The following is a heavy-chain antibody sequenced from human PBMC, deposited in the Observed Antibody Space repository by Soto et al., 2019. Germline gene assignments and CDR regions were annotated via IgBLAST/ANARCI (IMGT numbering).Heavy chain of an antibody. V-gene: IGHV1-3*01. CDR1: GYTFTSYA. D-gene: IGHD2-15*01. CDR2: INAGNGNT. Sequence: ASVKVSCKASGYTFTSYAMHWVRQAPGQRLEWMGWINAGNGNTKYSQKFQGRVTITRDTSASTAYMELSSLRSEDTAVYYCAGDFSGVSFHNIYYYYYGMDVWGQGTTVSVSS. J-gene: IGHJ6*02. CDR3: AGDFSGVSFHNIYYYYYGMDV.